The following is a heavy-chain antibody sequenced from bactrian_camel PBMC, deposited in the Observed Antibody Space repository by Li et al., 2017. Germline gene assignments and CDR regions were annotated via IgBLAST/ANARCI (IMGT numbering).Heavy chain of an antibody. D-gene: IGHD2*01. CDR1: GFSVDDYV. Sequence: DVQLVESGGDLAQPGGSLRLFCAASGFSVDDYVMVWIRRAPGKGLEWVSSIHWDDSADYADSVKGRFTISRDNASNTASLQMNNLRPEDTALYYCAAGWKGGSCDYRYKGQGTQVTVS. CDR2: IHWDDSA. V-gene: IGHV3-1*01. J-gene: IGHJ4*01.